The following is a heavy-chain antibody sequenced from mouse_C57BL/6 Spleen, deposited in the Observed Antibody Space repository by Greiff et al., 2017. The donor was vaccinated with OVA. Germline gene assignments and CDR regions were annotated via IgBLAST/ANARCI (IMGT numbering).Heavy chain of an antibody. CDR2: ISGGGGNT. D-gene: IGHD2-4*01. CDR1: GFTFSSYT. J-gene: IGHJ1*03. Sequence: DVKLQESGGGLVKPGGSLKLSCAASGFTFSSYTMSWVRQTPEKRLEWVATISGGGGNTYYPESVKGRFTISRDNAKNPLYLQMSSLRSEDTALYYCARQDYDYDLWYFDVWGTGTTVTVSS. V-gene: IGHV5-9*01. CDR3: ARQDYDYDLWYFDV.